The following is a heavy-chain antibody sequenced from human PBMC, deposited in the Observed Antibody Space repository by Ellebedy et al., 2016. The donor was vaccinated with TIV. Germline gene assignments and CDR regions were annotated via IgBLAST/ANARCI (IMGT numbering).Heavy chain of an antibody. CDR2: INHSGST. J-gene: IGHJ5*02. CDR1: GGSFSGYY. D-gene: IGHD3-10*01. CDR3: ARGHYTTMVRGVIKGRWFDP. V-gene: IGHV4-34*01. Sequence: SETLSLXXAVYGGSFSGYYWSWIRQPPGKGLEWIGEINHSGSTNYNPSLKSRVTISVDTSKNQFSLKLSSVTAADTAVYYCARGHYTTMVRGVIKGRWFDPWGQGTLVTVSS.